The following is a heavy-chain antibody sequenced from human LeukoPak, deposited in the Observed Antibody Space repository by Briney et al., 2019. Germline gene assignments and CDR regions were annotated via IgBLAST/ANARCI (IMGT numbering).Heavy chain of an antibody. Sequence: GGSLRLSCAASGFTFSSYAMNWVRQAPGKGLEWVSAINGGGGSTYYADSVKGRFTISRDNSKNTLYLQMNSLRVEDTAVYYCAKGAEEQLRTRFDYWGQGTLVTVSS. CDR2: INGGGGST. D-gene: IGHD1-14*01. CDR1: GFTFSSYA. V-gene: IGHV3-23*01. CDR3: AKGAEEQLRTRFDY. J-gene: IGHJ4*02.